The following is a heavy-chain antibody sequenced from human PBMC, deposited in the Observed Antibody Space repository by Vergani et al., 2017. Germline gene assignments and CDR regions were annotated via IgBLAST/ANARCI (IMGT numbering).Heavy chain of an antibody. J-gene: IGHJ4*02. CDR3: AGRRGGFGSAILFDY. D-gene: IGHD2-15*01. V-gene: IGHV1-69*17. CDR2: IIPIFGIA. Sequence: QVQLVQSGAEVKKPGSSVKVSCKASGGTFSSYAISWVRQAPGQGLEWMGGIIPIFGIANYAQKLQGRVTITADKSTSTAYLELSSLRSEETAVYYCAGRRGGFGSAILFDYWGQGTLVTVSS. CDR1: GGTFSSYA.